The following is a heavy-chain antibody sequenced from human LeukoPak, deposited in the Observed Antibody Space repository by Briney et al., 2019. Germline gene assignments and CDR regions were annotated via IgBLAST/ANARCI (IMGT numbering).Heavy chain of an antibody. Sequence: GGSLRLSCAASGFTFSNAWMSWVRQAPGRGLEWVGRIKRKGDDGAMDYAAPVKVRLSISRDDSKNTLYLQMNSLKSEDTAVYYCTAGTGRADFDYWGQGTLVTVSS. V-gene: IGHV3-15*01. D-gene: IGHD3/OR15-3a*01. CDR1: GFTFSNAW. CDR3: TAGTGRADFDY. J-gene: IGHJ4*02. CDR2: IKRKGDDGAM.